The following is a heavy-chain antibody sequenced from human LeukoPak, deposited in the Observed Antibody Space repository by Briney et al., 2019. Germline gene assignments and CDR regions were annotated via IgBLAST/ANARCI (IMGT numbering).Heavy chain of an antibody. J-gene: IGHJ4*02. CDR1: GFTFSSYA. D-gene: IGHD3-22*01. CDR2: ISGSGGST. Sequence: GGSLGLSCAASGFTFSSYAMSWVRQAPGKGLEWVSAISGSGGSTYYADSVKGRFTISRDNSKNTLYLQMNSLRAEDTAVYYCAKDHSNTAYYYDSSGHYYFDYWGQGTLVTVST. CDR3: AKDHSNTAYYYDSSGHYYFDY. V-gene: IGHV3-23*01.